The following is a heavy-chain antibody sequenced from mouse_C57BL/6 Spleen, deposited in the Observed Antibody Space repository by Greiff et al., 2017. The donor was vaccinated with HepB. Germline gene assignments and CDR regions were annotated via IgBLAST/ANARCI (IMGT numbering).Heavy chain of an antibody. CDR3: ARTNWDGGYYFDY. D-gene: IGHD4-1*01. CDR1: GYTFTDYN. Sequence: EVKLMESGPELVKPGASVKIPCKASGYTFTDYNMDWVKQSHGKSLEWIGDINPNNGGTIYNQKFKGKATLTVDKSSSTAYMELRSLTSEDTAVYYCARTNWDGGYYFDYWGQGTTLTVSS. V-gene: IGHV1-18*01. J-gene: IGHJ2*01. CDR2: INPNNGGT.